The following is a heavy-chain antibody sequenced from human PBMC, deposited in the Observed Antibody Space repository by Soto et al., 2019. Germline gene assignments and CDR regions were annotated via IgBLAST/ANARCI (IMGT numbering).Heavy chain of an antibody. V-gene: IGHV3-48*01. J-gene: IGHJ5*02. CDR1: GFTFSSYS. CDR2: ISSRSTTI. Sequence: GGSLRLSCAASGFTFSSYSMNWVRQAPGKGLEWVSYISSRSTTIYYADSVKGRFTTSRDNSKNTLYLQMNSLRAEDTAVYYCAKTREHLGRLDPWGQGTLVTVSS. CDR3: AKTREHLGRLDP.